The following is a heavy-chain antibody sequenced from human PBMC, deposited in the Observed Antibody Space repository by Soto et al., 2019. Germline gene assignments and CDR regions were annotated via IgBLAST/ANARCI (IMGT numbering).Heavy chain of an antibody. CDR2: IYYSGSV. CDR3: ARIGLTSALL. J-gene: IGHJ4*02. CDR1: GGSISSYY. D-gene: IGHD4-17*01. V-gene: IGHV4-59*08. Sequence: PSETLSLTCTVSGGSISSYYWSWIRQSPGKGLEWIGYIYYSGSVYYNPHLRSRVTISIDTSKNLFFLNLTSVTAADTAVYFCARIGLTSALLWGQGTLVTVS.